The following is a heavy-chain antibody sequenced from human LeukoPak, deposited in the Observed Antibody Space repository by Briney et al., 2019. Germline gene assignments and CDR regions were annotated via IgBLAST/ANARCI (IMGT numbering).Heavy chain of an antibody. CDR1: GYSFTSYW. V-gene: IGHV5-51*01. CDR2: IYPGDSDT. CDR3: ATPKSVAGSFDY. D-gene: IGHD6-19*01. J-gene: IGHJ4*02. Sequence: ESLKIFCKGSGYSFTSYWIAWVRQMPGKGLEWMGIIYPGDSDTRYSPSFQGQVTISADKSITTAYLQWSSLKASDTAMYYCATPKSVAGSFDYWGQGTLVTVSS.